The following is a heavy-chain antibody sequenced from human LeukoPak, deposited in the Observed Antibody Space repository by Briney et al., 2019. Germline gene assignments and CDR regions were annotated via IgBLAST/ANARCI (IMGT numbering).Heavy chain of an antibody. V-gene: IGHV4-34*01. Sequence: SETLSLTCAVYGGSFSGYYWSWIRQPPGKGLEWIGEINHSGSTNYNPSLKSRVTISVDTSKNQFSLNLGSVTAADTAVYYCARGPSIRYYDGTGYYYFDYWGQGTLVTASS. J-gene: IGHJ4*02. CDR1: GGSFSGYY. CDR3: ARGPSIRYYDGTGYYYFDY. D-gene: IGHD3-22*01. CDR2: INHSGST.